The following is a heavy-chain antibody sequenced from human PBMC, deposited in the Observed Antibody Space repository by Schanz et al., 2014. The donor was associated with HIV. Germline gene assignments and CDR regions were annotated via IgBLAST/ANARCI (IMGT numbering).Heavy chain of an antibody. CDR2: ISSSSSVR. CDR1: GFSFSMYS. Sequence: EVQLVESGGGLVQPGGSLRLSCAASGFSFSMYSMNWVRQAPGKGLGWVSKISSSSSVRHYADSVKGRFTVSRDNAKNSLSLQVNSLRAEDTAVYYCSTSGYYPPDLWGRGTLVTVSS. J-gene: IGHJ2*01. V-gene: IGHV3-48*01. CDR3: STSGYYPPDL. D-gene: IGHD3-3*01.